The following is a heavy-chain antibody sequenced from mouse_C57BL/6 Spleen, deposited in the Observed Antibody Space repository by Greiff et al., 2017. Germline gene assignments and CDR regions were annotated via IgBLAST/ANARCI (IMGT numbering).Heavy chain of an antibody. D-gene: IGHD1-1*01. CDR3: ARALYYYGSSYGRYVDV. J-gene: IGHJ1*03. V-gene: IGHV1-18*01. CDR1: GYTFTDYN. CDR2: INPNNGGT. Sequence: VQLQQSGPELVKPGASVKIPCKASGYTFTDYNMDWVKQSHGKSLEWIGDINPNNGGTIYNQKFKGKATLTVDKYSSTAYMELRSLTSEDTAVYYCARALYYYGSSYGRYVDVWGTGTTVTVSS.